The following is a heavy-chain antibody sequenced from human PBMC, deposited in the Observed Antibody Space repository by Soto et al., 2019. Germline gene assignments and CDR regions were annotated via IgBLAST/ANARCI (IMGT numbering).Heavy chain of an antibody. CDR1: GFTFSSYW. V-gene: IGHV3-7*01. CDR3: AIEGEMTLDYYYYYMDV. J-gene: IGHJ6*03. CDR2: IKQDGSEK. Sequence: GGSLRLSCAASGFTFSSYWMSWVRQAPGKGLEWVANIKQDGSEKYYVDSVKGRFTISRDNAKNSLYLQMNSLRAEDTAVYYCAIEGEMTLDYYYYYMDVWGKGTTVTVSS.